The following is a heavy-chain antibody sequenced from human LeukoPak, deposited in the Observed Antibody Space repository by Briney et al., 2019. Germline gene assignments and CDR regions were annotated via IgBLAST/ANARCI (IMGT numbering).Heavy chain of an antibody. D-gene: IGHD1-26*01. Sequence: PGGSLRLSCAASGFTFSSYWMHWVRQAPGKGLVWVSRINSDGSSTSYADSVKGRFTISRDNAKNTLYLQMNSLRAEDTAVYYCARDDNSLGAEVWFDPWGQGTLVTVSS. CDR2: INSDGSST. CDR3: ARDDNSLGAEVWFDP. V-gene: IGHV3-74*01. J-gene: IGHJ5*02. CDR1: GFTFSSYW.